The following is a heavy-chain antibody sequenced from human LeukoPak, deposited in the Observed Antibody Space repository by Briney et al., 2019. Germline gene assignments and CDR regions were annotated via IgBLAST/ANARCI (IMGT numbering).Heavy chain of an antibody. V-gene: IGHV3-66*01. CDR3: AKGSYYYDSSGSFVDYYYYYMDV. J-gene: IGHJ6*03. CDR1: GFTVSSNY. Sequence: PGGSLRLSCAASGFTVSSNYMSWVRQAPGKGLEWVSVIYSGGSTYYADSVKGRFTISRDNSKNTLYLQMNSLRAEDTAVYYCAKGSYYYDSSGSFVDYYYYYMDVWGKGTTVTVSS. D-gene: IGHD3-22*01. CDR2: IYSGGST.